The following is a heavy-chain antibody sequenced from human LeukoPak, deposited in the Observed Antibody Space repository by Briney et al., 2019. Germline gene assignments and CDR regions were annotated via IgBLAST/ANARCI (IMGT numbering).Heavy chain of an antibody. V-gene: IGHV3-21*01. Sequence: GGSLRLSCAASGFTFSSYSMNWVRQAAAKGLEWVSSISSSSSYIYYADSVKGRFTISRDNAKNSLYLQMNSLRAEDTAVYYCARPSTQGRVAGAFDIWGQGTIVTVSS. J-gene: IGHJ3*02. CDR3: ARPSTQGRVAGAFDI. CDR2: ISSSSSYI. D-gene: IGHD6-19*01. CDR1: GFTFSSYS.